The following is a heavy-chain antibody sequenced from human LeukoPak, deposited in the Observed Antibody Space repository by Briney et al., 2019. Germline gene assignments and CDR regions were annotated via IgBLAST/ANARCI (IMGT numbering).Heavy chain of an antibody. V-gene: IGHV3-74*01. CDR2: IDTDGSST. Sequence: PGGSLRLSCAASGFTFSSYWMHWVRQAPGKGLVWVSRIDTDGSSTIYADPVKGRFTISRDNAKNTLYLQMNSLRAEDTAVYYCAKDPALGGDYGSVINWFDPWGQGTLVTVSS. CDR1: GFTFSSYW. J-gene: IGHJ5*02. D-gene: IGHD3-10*01. CDR3: AKDPALGGDYGSVINWFDP.